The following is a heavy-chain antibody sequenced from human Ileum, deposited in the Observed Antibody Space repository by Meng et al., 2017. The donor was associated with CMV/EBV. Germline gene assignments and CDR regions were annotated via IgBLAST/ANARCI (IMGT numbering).Heavy chain of an antibody. D-gene: IGHD3-22*01. Sequence: KVSCKGSGYSFTTYWIGWVRQLPGKGLEWMGIIYCADSDTRYSPSFQGQVTISADTSINTAFLHWSSLKASDTAIYCCARHGYFDSSGQPHGFDIWGQGTMVTVSS. CDR2: IYCADSDT. V-gene: IGHV5-51*01. CDR1: GYSFTTYW. J-gene: IGHJ3*02. CDR3: ARHGYFDSSGQPHGFDI.